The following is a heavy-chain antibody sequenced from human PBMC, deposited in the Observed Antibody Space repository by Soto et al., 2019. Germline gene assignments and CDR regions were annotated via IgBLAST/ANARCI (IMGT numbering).Heavy chain of an antibody. J-gene: IGHJ4*02. CDR2: ISSSSSYT. CDR1: GFTFSDYY. Sequence: GGSLRLSCAASGFTFSDYYMSWIRQAPGKGLEWVSYISSSSSYTNYADSVKGRFTISRDNAKNSLYLQMNGLRAEDTAVYYCARDSSQIFCSGGSCYSLAPHDYWGQGTLVTVSS. D-gene: IGHD2-15*01. CDR3: ARDSSQIFCSGGSCYSLAPHDY. V-gene: IGHV3-11*05.